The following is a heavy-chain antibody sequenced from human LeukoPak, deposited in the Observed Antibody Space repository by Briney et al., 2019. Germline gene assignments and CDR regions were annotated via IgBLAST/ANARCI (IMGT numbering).Heavy chain of an antibody. CDR1: GGSISSYY. V-gene: IGHV4-4*07. J-gene: IGHJ4*02. CDR2: IYTSGST. D-gene: IGHD3-22*01. CDR3: ARAPRRLFYDSSGYSYFDY. Sequence: SETLSLTCTVSGGSISSYYWSWIRQPAGKGLEWIGRIYTSGSTNYNPSLKSRVTMSVDTSKNQFSLKLSSVTAAYTAVNYCARAPRRLFYDSSGYSYFDYWGQGTLVTVSS.